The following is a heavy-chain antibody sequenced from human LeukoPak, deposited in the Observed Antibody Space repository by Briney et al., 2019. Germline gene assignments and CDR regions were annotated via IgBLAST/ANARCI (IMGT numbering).Heavy chain of an antibody. CDR2: IKSKTDGGTT. D-gene: IGHD2-2*01. CDR1: GFTFSNAC. Sequence: GGSLRLSCAASGFTFSNACMSWVRQAPGKGLEWVGRIKSKTDGGTTDYAAPVKGRFTISRDDSKNTLYLQMNSLKTEDTAVYYCTTDISVYCSSTSCYRRDYWGQGTLVTVSS. J-gene: IGHJ4*02. V-gene: IGHV3-15*01. CDR3: TTDISVYCSSTSCYRRDY.